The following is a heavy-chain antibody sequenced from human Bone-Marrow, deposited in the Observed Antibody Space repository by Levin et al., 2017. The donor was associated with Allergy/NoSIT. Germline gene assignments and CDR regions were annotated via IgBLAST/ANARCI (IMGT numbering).Heavy chain of an antibody. CDR3: ARIGPYSYYD. V-gene: IGHV1-2*02. Sequence: GESLKISCKTSGYLFTGYYIHWLRQVPGQGLEWMGWINPHTGNTNYAQKFQGRVTMARDTSISTAYMEMSRLRPDDTAVYFCARIGPYSYYDWGQGSLVTVSS. CDR2: INPHTGNT. CDR1: GYLFTGYY. D-gene: IGHD5-12*01. J-gene: IGHJ4*02.